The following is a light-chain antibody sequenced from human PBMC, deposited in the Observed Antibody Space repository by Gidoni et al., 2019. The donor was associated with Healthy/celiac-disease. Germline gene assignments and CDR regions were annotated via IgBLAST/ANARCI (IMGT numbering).Light chain of an antibody. J-gene: IGKJ2*01. CDR1: QSISSY. Sequence: DIQMTQSPSSLSAAVGDRVTITCRASQSISSYLNWYQQKPGKAPKLLLYAASSLQSGVPSRFRGSGSGTDFTLTISSLQPEDFATYYCQQSYSTLGTFGQGTKLEIK. CDR3: QQSYSTLGT. V-gene: IGKV1-39*01. CDR2: AAS.